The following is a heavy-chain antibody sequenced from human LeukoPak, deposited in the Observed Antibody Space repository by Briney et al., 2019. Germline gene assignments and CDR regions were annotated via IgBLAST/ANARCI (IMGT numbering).Heavy chain of an antibody. CDR1: GYTFTSYA. Sequence: GASVKVSCKASGYTFTSYAMHWVRQAPGQRLEWMGWINAGNGNTKYSQKFQGRVTITRDTSASTAYMELSSLRSEDTAVYYCARVVVVPAAIEGDAFDIWGQGTMVTVSS. J-gene: IGHJ3*02. CDR2: INAGNGNT. V-gene: IGHV1-3*01. CDR3: ARVVVVPAAIEGDAFDI. D-gene: IGHD2-2*02.